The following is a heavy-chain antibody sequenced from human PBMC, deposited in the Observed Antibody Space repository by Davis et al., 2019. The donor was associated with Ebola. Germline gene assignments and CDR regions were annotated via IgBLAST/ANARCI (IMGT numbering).Heavy chain of an antibody. CDR2: IGGCGDYT. V-gene: IGHV3-23*01. CDR1: WIPLCNPA. CDR3: GVVAATAPDY. J-gene: IGHJ4*02. Sequence: ESLKNSCSASWIPLCNPALTLGPQAPGKGLGWVSTIGGCGDYTYYADSVKGRFTISRDNAKNSLYLQMNSLRAEDTAVYYCGVVAATAPDYWGQGTLVTVSS. D-gene: IGHD2-15*01.